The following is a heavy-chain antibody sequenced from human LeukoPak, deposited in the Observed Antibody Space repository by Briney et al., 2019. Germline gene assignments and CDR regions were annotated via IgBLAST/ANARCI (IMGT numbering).Heavy chain of an antibody. CDR3: AKDLDVSGVGATTEDY. J-gene: IGHJ4*02. CDR2: ISGSGGST. V-gene: IGHV3-23*01. Sequence: AGGSLRLSCAASGFTFSSYAMSWVRQAPGKGLEWVSAISGSGGSTYYADSVKGRFTISRDNSKNTLYLQMNSLRAEDTAVYYCAKDLDVSGVGATTEDYWGQGTLVTVSS. D-gene: IGHD1-26*01. CDR1: GFTFSSYA.